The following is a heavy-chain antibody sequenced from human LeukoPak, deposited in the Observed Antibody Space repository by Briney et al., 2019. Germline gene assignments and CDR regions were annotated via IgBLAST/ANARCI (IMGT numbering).Heavy chain of an antibody. J-gene: IGHJ4*02. Sequence: GGSLRLSCAASGFTFSSYWMSWVRQAPGKGLEWVANIKQDGSEKYYVDSVKGRFTISRDNAKNSLYLQMNSLRAEDTAVYCCAREMTAMAFDYWGQGTLVTVSS. D-gene: IGHD5-18*01. CDR2: IKQDGSEK. CDR1: GFTFSSYW. V-gene: IGHV3-7*01. CDR3: AREMTAMAFDY.